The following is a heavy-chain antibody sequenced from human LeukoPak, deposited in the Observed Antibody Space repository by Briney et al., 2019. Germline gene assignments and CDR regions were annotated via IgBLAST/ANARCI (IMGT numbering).Heavy chain of an antibody. D-gene: IGHD3-9*01. CDR2: IYYSGST. J-gene: IGHJ3*02. V-gene: IGHV4-30-4*08. CDR1: GGSISSGDYY. Sequence: PSQTLSLTCTVSGGSISSGDYYWSWIRQPPGKGLEWIGYIYYSGSTYYNPSLKSRVTISVDTSKNQFSLKLSSVTAADTAVYYCARQRRYFDWFPLGDAFDIWGQGTMVTVSS. CDR3: ARQRRYFDWFPLGDAFDI.